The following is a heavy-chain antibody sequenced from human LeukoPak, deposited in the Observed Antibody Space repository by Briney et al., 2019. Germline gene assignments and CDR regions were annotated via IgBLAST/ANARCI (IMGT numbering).Heavy chain of an antibody. CDR3: ARTQRAAADAFDI. D-gene: IGHD6-13*01. CDR2: ISAYNGNT. CDR1: GYTFTSYG. J-gene: IGHJ3*02. V-gene: IGHV1-18*01. Sequence: ASVKVSCKASGYTFTSYGISWVRQAPGQGLEWMGWISAYNGNTNYAQKLQGRVTITADESTSTAYMELSSLRSEDTAVYYCARTQRAAADAFDIWGQGTMVTVSS.